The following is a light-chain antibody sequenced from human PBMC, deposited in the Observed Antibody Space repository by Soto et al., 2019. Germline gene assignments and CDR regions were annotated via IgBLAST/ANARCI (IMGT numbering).Light chain of an antibody. CDR1: SNDVGAYDY. V-gene: IGLV2-14*03. J-gene: IGLJ2*01. CDR2: DVN. Sequence: QSVLTQPASVSGSPGQSIAISCTGTSNDVGAYDYVSWYQHHPGKAPKLMIYDVNYRPSGVSNRFSGSKSGNTASLTISGLQAEDEADYYCSSYTSSSSVIFGGGTKVTVL. CDR3: SSYTSSSSVI.